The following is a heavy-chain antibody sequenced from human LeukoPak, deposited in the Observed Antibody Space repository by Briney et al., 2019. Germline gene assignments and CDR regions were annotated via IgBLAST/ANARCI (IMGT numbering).Heavy chain of an antibody. CDR1: GGSISSGGYY. D-gene: IGHD4-17*01. V-gene: IGHV4-31*03. CDR3: ARRMGYGDYHFDY. CDR2: IYYSGST. Sequence: SQTLSLTCTVSGGSISSGGYYWSWIRQHPGKGLEWIGYIYYSGSTYYNPSLKSRVTIPVDTSKNQFSLRLSSVTAADTAVYYCARRMGYGDYHFDYWGQGTLVTVSS. J-gene: IGHJ4*02.